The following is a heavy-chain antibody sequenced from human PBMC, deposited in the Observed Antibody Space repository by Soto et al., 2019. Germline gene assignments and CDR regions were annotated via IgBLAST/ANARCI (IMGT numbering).Heavy chain of an antibody. Sequence: QVQLVESGGGVVQPGRSLRLSCAASGFTFSSYGMHWVRQAPGKGLEWVAVISYDGTNKYYADSVKGRFTISRDNSKNTLYLQMNSLRAEDTAVYYCGKDTRWLRFDWCFDLWGRGTLVTVSS. CDR1: GFTFSSYG. CDR2: ISYDGTNK. J-gene: IGHJ2*01. D-gene: IGHD5-12*01. V-gene: IGHV3-30*18. CDR3: GKDTRWLRFDWCFDL.